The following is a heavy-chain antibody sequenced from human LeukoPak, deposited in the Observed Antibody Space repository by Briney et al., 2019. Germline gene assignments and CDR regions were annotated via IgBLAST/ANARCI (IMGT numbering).Heavy chain of an antibody. Sequence: SVKVSCKASGGTFSSYANSWVRQAPGQGLEWMGRIIPILGIANYAQKFQGRVTITADKSTSTAYMELSSLRSEDTAVYYCAREQRQQLLRAIDYWGQGTLVTVSS. J-gene: IGHJ4*02. D-gene: IGHD6-13*01. CDR2: IIPILGIA. CDR3: AREQRQQLLRAIDY. V-gene: IGHV1-69*04. CDR1: GGTFSSYA.